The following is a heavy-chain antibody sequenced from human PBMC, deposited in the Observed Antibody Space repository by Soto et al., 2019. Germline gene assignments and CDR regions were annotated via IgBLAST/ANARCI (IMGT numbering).Heavy chain of an antibody. V-gene: IGHV4-34*01. D-gene: IGHD3-16*02. CDR2: INHSGST. CDR3: ARLSSEGGDIDY. J-gene: IGHJ4*02. Sequence: LSLTCAVYGGSFSGYYWSWIRQPPGKGLEWIGEINHSGSTNYNPSLKSRVTISVDTSKNQFSLKLSSVTAADTAVYYCARLSSEGGDIDYWGQGTLVTVS. CDR1: GGSFSGYY.